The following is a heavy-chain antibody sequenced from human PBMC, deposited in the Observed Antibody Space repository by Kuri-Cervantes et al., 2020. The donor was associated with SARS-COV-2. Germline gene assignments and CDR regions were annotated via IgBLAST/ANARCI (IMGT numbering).Heavy chain of an antibody. CDR1: GFTFSDHY. J-gene: IGHJ6*03. CDR3: AKDLKNYYYYMDV. Sequence: GESLKISCAASGFTFSDHYMDWVRQAPGKGLEWVSAISGIGGSAYYADSVKGRFTISRDNSKNTLYLQMNSLRAEDTAVYYCAKDLKNYYYYMDVWGKGTTVTVSS. V-gene: IGHV3-23*01. CDR2: ISGIGGSA.